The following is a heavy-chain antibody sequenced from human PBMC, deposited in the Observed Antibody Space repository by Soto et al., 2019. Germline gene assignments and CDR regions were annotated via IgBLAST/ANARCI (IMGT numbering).Heavy chain of an antibody. D-gene: IGHD2-21*02. V-gene: IGHV3-21*01. CDR3: ARDRTYCGGDCYSSS. CDR1: GFTFSSYS. J-gene: IGHJ5*02. CDR2: IISSSSYI. Sequence: PGGSLRLSCAASGFTFSSYSMNWVRQAPGKGMEWVSSIISSSSYIYYADSVKGRFTISRDNAKNSLYLQMNSLRAEDTAVYYCARDRTYCGGDCYSSSWGQGTLVTVSS.